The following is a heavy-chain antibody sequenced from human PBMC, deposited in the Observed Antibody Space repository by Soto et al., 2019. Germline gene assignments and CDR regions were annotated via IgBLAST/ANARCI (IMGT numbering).Heavy chain of an antibody. CDR1: GDSASSNSAA. CDR3: ARDPGGRYFYYYYGMDV. D-gene: IGHD1-26*01. V-gene: IGHV6-1*01. J-gene: IGHJ6*02. Sequence: SQTLSLTCAISGDSASSNSAAWNWIRHSPSRGLEWLGRTYYRSKWYNDYAVAVKSRITINPDTSKNQFSLQLNSVTPEDTAVYYCARDPGGRYFYYYYGMDVWGQGTTVTVSS. CDR2: TYYRSKWYN.